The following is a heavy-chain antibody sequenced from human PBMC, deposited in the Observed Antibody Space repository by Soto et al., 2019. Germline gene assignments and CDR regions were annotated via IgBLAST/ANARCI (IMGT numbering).Heavy chain of an antibody. V-gene: IGHV3-48*03. CDR2: ISSSGSTI. J-gene: IGHJ6*02. CDR3: ARVIDGMDV. CDR1: GFTFSSYE. Sequence: GGSLRLSCAASGFTFSSYEMNWIRQAPGKWLEWVSYISSSGSTIYYADSVKGRFTVSRDNAKNSLYLQMNSLRAEDTAVYYGARVIDGMDVWGQGXTVTVYS.